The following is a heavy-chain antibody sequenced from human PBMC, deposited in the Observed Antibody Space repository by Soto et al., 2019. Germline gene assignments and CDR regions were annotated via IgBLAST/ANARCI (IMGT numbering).Heavy chain of an antibody. D-gene: IGHD6-13*01. J-gene: IGHJ6*02. V-gene: IGHV4-31*03. Sequence: SESMSLTCTVSGGSISSGGYYWSWIRQHPGKGLEWIGYIYYSGSTYYNPSLKSRVTISVDTSKNQFSLKLSSVTAADTAVYYCARVPDSSSWYGKYHYGMDVWLQGTTVTVTS. CDR3: ARVPDSSSWYGKYHYGMDV. CDR2: IYYSGST. CDR1: GGSISSGGYY.